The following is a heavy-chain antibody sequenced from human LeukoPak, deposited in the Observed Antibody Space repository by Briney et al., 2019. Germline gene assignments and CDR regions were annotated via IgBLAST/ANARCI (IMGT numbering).Heavy chain of an antibody. V-gene: IGHV3-23*01. CDR2: VSGSSEST. CDR1: GFTFITYG. D-gene: IGHD6-13*01. CDR3: AKDGSSWSEYFQH. Sequence: GGSLRLSCADSGFTFITYGMSWVRQAPGKGPEWVSTVSGSSESTYYADSVKGRFTISRDNSKNTLYLQMNSLEAEDTAIYYCAKDGSSWSEYFQHWGRGTLVTVSS. J-gene: IGHJ1*01.